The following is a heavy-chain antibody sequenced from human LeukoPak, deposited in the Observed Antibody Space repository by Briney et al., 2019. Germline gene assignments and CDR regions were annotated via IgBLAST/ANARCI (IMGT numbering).Heavy chain of an antibody. Sequence: SETLPLTCTVSGGSITNYYWSWIRQPPGEGLEYIGYIYYSGRTNYNPSLKSRVTISVDTSKNQFSLSLSSVTAADTAVYYCARPSPGYSSGWYYFDFWGQGALVTVSS. CDR2: IYYSGRT. V-gene: IGHV4-59*08. CDR1: GGSITNYY. D-gene: IGHD6-19*01. J-gene: IGHJ4*02. CDR3: ARPSPGYSSGWYYFDF.